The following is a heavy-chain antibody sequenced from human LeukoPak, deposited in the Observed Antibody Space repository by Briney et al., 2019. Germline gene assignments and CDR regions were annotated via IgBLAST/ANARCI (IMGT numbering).Heavy chain of an antibody. J-gene: IGHJ4*02. D-gene: IGHD3-10*01. CDR3: ARDYGSGSQRIDHFDY. Sequence: PGGSLRLSCEASGFTFSDPYMSWIRQAPGKGLECLSYISGSGTDINYADSVKGRFTISRDNAKNSLYLQMNSLRAEDTALYYCARDYGSGSQRIDHFDYWGQGTLVTVSS. CDR1: GFTFSDPY. V-gene: IGHV3-11*05. CDR2: ISGSGTDI.